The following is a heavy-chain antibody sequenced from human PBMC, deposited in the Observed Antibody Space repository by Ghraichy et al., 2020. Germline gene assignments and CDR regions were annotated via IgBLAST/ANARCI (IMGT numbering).Heavy chain of an antibody. CDR3: ARNDTDYFDY. J-gene: IGHJ4*02. CDR1: GGSFSGYY. Sequence: SETLSLTCAVYGGSFSGYYWSWIRQPPGKGLEWIGEINHSGSTNYNPSLKSRVTISVYTSKNQFSLKLSSVTAADTAVYYCARNDTDYFDYWGQGTLVTVSS. V-gene: IGHV4-34*01. D-gene: IGHD5-18*01. CDR2: INHSGST.